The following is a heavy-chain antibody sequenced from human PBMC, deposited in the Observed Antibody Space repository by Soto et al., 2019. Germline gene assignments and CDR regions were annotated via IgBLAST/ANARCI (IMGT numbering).Heavy chain of an antibody. D-gene: IGHD2-21*01. CDR3: VRSGTARLLRHSWFDT. Sequence: EVQLVESGGGLVKPGGSLRLSCAATGFTFNTYDMNWVRQAPGKGLEWVSSITTSRAYIYYADSLKGRITISRDNAKNSLFLQTHSLSAEATAVYYCVRSGTARLLRHSWFDTWGQGTLVTFSS. V-gene: IGHV3-21*01. CDR2: ITTSRAYI. J-gene: IGHJ5*02. CDR1: GFTFNTYD.